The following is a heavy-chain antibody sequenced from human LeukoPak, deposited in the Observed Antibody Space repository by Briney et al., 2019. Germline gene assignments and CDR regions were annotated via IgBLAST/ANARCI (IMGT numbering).Heavy chain of an antibody. Sequence: GGSLRLSCADSGFTFTTYAISWVREAPGKGLEWVSTIDNRGGSTYYAATVKDRFTISRDNYMNTLYLQMNSLSAEAMAVYYCAKSHSVEQRGYIDYWGQGTLVTVSS. V-gene: IGHV3-23*01. D-gene: IGHD1/OR15-1a*01. CDR1: GFTFTTYA. J-gene: IGHJ4*02. CDR3: AKSHSVEQRGYIDY. CDR2: IDNRGGST.